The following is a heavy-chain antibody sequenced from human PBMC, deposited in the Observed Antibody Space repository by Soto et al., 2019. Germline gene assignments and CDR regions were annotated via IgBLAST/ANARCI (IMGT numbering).Heavy chain of an antibody. CDR3: ARDVSGDFWSGYYYGDTGHDAFDI. J-gene: IGHJ3*02. V-gene: IGHV4-59*01. D-gene: IGHD3-3*01. CDR1: GGSISSYY. CDR2: IYYSGST. Sequence: PSETLSLTCTVSGGSISSYYWSWIRQPPGKGLEWIGYIYYSGSTNYNPSLKSRVTISVDTSKNQFSLKLSSVTAADTAVYYCARDVSGDFWSGYYYGDTGHDAFDIWGHGTMVTVSS.